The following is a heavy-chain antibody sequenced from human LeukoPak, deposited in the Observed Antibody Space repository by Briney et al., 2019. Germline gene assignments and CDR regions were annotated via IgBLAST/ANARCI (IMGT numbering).Heavy chain of an antibody. J-gene: IGHJ4*02. CDR2: IYTSGST. Sequence: SETLSLTCTVSGDSISSGSYYWSWIRQPAGKGLEWIGRIYTSGSTNYNPSLKSRVTMSIDTSKNQFSLKLSSVTAADTAVYYCTRGDNNWGQGTLVTVSS. CDR3: TRGDNN. V-gene: IGHV4-61*02. D-gene: IGHD2/OR15-2a*01. CDR1: GDSISSGSYY.